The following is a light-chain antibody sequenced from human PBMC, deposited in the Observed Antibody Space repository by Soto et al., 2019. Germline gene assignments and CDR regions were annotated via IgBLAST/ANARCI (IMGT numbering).Light chain of an antibody. V-gene: IGKV2-28*01. CDR2: LGS. J-gene: IGKJ1*01. CDR1: QSLLYSNGYNY. Sequence: DIVMTQYPLSLPVAPGEPASISCRSSQSLLYSNGYNYLDWYLQKPGQSPQLLIYLGSNRASGVPDRFSGSGSGTDFTLKISRVEAEDVGVYYCMQALQTRTFGQGTKVDI. CDR3: MQALQTRT.